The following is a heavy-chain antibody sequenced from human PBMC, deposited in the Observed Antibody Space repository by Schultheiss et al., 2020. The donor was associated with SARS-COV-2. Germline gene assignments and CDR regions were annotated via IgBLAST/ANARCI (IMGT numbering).Heavy chain of an antibody. J-gene: IGHJ4*02. D-gene: IGHD3-3*01. CDR1: GFTFSSYD. CDR2: IGTAGDP. V-gene: IGHV3-13*05. Sequence: GGSLRLSCAASGFTFSSYDMHWVRQATGKGLEWVSAIGTAGDPYYPGSVKGRFTISRENAKNSLYLEMNSLRVEDTAVYYCARSNTYYDVWSGPDYWGQGTLVTVSS. CDR3: ARSNTYYDVWSGPDY.